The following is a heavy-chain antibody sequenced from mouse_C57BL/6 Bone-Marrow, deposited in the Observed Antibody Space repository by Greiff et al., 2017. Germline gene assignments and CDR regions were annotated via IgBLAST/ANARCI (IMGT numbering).Heavy chain of an antibody. Sequence: EVKLVESGGGLVKPGGSLKLSCAASGFTFSSYAMSWVRQTPEKRLEWVATISDGGSYTYYPDNVKGRFTISRDNAKNNLYLQMSHLKSEDTAMYYCARDCAYWGQGTLVTVFA. CDR1: GFTFSSYA. CDR2: ISDGGSYT. CDR3: ARDCAY. V-gene: IGHV5-4*01. J-gene: IGHJ3*01.